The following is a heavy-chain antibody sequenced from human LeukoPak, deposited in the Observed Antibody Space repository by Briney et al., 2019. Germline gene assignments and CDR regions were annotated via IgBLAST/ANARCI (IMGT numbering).Heavy chain of an antibody. D-gene: IGHD5-18*01. J-gene: IGHJ4*02. Sequence: SETLSLTCTVSGGSINNYYWFWIRQPPGKGLEYIGFIYYSGSTNYNPSLKSRVTISLDTSKNQFSLKLSSVTAADTAVYYCAREAHVDTAPLWGQGTLVTVSS. CDR1: GGSINNYY. CDR3: AREAHVDTAPL. CDR2: IYYSGST. V-gene: IGHV4-59*12.